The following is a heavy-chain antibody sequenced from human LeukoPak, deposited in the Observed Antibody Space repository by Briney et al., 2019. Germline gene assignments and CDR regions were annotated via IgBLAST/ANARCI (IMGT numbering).Heavy chain of an antibody. J-gene: IGHJ4*02. CDR3: ARHSDVVGAI. CDR1: GYTFSRSW. D-gene: IGHD3-16*01. V-gene: IGHV5-51*01. Sequence: GESLKISCKGSGYTFSRSWIGWVRQMPGTGLEWVGIIYPRDSDTIYSPSFQGHVTISADTSINTAYLEWRSLEASDTAMYYCARHSDVVGAIWGQGTQVTVSS. CDR2: IYPRDSDT.